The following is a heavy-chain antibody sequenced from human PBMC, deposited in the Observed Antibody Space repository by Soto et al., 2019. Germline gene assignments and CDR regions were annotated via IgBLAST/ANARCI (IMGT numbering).Heavy chain of an antibody. Sequence: GGSLRLSCAASGFTFSSYAMSWVRQAPGKGLEWVSAISGSGGSTYYADSVKGRFTISRDNSKNTLYLQMNSLRAEDTAVYYCAKGSGDYVEGQDAFDIWGQGTMVTVSS. V-gene: IGHV3-23*01. CDR3: AKGSGDYVEGQDAFDI. CDR2: ISGSGGST. CDR1: GFTFSSYA. D-gene: IGHD4-17*01. J-gene: IGHJ3*02.